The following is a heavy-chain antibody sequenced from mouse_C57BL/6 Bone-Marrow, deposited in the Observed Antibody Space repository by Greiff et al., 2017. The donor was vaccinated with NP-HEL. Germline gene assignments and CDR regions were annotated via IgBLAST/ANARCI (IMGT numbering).Heavy chain of an antibody. CDR1: GYTFTSYG. V-gene: IGHV1-81*01. CDR3: ARSGCLQSYDYAMDY. J-gene: IGHJ4*01. Sequence: QVQLKQSGAELARPGASVKLSCKASGYTFTSYGISWVKQRTGQGLEWIGEIYPRSGNTYYNEKFKGKATLTADKSSSTAYMELRSLTSEDSAVYFCARSGCLQSYDYAMDYWGQGTSVTVSS. CDR2: IYPRSGNT. D-gene: IGHD6-5*01.